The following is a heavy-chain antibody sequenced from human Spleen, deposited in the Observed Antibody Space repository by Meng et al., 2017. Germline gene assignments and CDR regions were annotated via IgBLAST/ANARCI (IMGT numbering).Heavy chain of an antibody. CDR1: GPNSNDAW. J-gene: IGHJ5*01. Sequence: GESRKTSWAVSGPNSNDAWMRWVRQAPGKRLEWIGRIKSKGSGGTTDYSAPVQGRFTVSRDDSKNTLYLQMSRLKTEDTAVYHCAHIGDIPTTRLESWGQGTLVTVSS. D-gene: IGHD4-17*01. V-gene: IGHV3-15*03. CDR2: IKSKGSGGTT. CDR3: AHIGDIPTTRLES.